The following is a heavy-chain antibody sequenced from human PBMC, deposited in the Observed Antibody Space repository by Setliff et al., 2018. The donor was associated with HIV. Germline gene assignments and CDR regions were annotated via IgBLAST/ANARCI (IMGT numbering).Heavy chain of an antibody. V-gene: IGHV4-34*01. D-gene: IGHD3-3*01. CDR2: INQGGRT. CDR3: ARARFWSGYYTGDNYYYMDV. CDR1: GGSFSGYY. Sequence: SETLSLTCAVYGGSFSGYYWSWIRQPPGKGLEWIGEINQGGRTNYNPSLKSRATISLDTPKNQLSLKLSSVTAADTGVYYCARARFWSGYYTGDNYYYMDVWGKGTTVT. J-gene: IGHJ6*03.